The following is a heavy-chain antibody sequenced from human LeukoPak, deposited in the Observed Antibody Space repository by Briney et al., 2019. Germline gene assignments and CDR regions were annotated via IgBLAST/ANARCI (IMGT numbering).Heavy chain of an antibody. Sequence: PSETLSLTCAVYGGSIGSYYWSWIRHPPGKGLEWIGYIYYGGRTNYNPSLKSRVTIPIDTSKNQFSLKLSSVTAADTAVYYCARDRVGGWYWLDPWGQGTLVTVSS. D-gene: IGHD6-19*01. CDR2: IYYGGRT. V-gene: IGHV4-59*01. CDR1: GGSIGSYY. CDR3: ARDRVGGWYWLDP. J-gene: IGHJ5*02.